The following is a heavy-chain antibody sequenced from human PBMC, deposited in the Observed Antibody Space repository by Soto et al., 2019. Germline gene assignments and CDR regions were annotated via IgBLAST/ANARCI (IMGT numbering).Heavy chain of an antibody. CDR3: ARVGRGVYGMDV. CDR2: ITIDSSTI. D-gene: IGHD2-8*01. Sequence: EVQLVESGGGLVQPGGSLRLSCAASGFTFSSYSINWVRQAPGKGLEWFSYITIDSSTISYADSVKGRFTVSRDNAKNSRYLQMNSLRDEDTAVYCCARVGRGVYGMDVWGQGTSVTVSS. J-gene: IGHJ6*02. CDR1: GFTFSSYS. V-gene: IGHV3-48*02.